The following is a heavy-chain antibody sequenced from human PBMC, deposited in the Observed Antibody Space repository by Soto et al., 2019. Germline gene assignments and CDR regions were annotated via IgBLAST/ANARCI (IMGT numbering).Heavy chain of an antibody. CDR1: GDFINNYY. J-gene: IGHJ4*02. D-gene: IGHD1-1*01. V-gene: IGHV4-4*07. Sequence: VRLQESGPGLVEPSETLSLTCSVSGDFINNYYWSWIRQPAGKGLEWIGRIYSSGSANYNPSLKTRGTMSVDTSKNQVFLSVTSVTAADTAVYFCARGGTRSADLPTYWGQGIQVIVSS. CDR3: ARGGTRSADLPTY. CDR2: IYSSGSA.